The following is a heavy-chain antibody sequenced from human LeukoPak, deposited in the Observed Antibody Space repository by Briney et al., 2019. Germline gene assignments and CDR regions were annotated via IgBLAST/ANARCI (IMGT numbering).Heavy chain of an antibody. CDR2: IKQDGSEK. Sequence: GGSLRLSCAASGFTFSSYWMSWVRQAPGKGVEWVANIKQDGSEKYYVDSVKGRFTISRDNAKNSLYLQMNSLRAEDTAVYYCARVLRLLWFGGRYYFDYWGQGTLVTVSS. V-gene: IGHV3-7*01. D-gene: IGHD3-10*01. CDR3: ARVLRLLWFGGRYYFDY. J-gene: IGHJ4*02. CDR1: GFTFSSYW.